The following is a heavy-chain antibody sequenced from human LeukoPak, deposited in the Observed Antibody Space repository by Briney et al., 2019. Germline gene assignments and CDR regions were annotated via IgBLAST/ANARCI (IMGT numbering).Heavy chain of an antibody. CDR1: GGSISSGGYY. V-gene: IGHV4-31*03. D-gene: IGHD2/OR15-2a*01. Sequence: SRTLSLTCTVSGGSISSGGYYWSWIRQHPGKGLEWIGYIYYSGSTYYNPSLKSRVTISVDTSKNQFSLKLSSVTAADTAVYYCARYADTTSDGDAFDIWGQGTMVTVSS. J-gene: IGHJ3*02. CDR3: ARYADTTSDGDAFDI. CDR2: IYYSGST.